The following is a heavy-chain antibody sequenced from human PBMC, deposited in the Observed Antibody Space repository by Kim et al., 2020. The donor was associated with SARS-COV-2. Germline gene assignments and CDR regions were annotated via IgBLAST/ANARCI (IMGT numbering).Heavy chain of an antibody. V-gene: IGHV4-34*01. D-gene: IGHD2-2*02. CDR2: INHSGST. Sequence: SETLSLTCAVYGGSFSGYYWSWIRQPPGKGLEWIGEINHSGSTNYNPSLKSRVTISVDTSKNQFSLKLSSVTAADTAVYYCARVPTSRDIVVVPAAIGVHNWFDPWGQGTLVTVSS. CDR3: ARVPTSRDIVVVPAAIGVHNWFDP. J-gene: IGHJ5*02. CDR1: GGSFSGYY.